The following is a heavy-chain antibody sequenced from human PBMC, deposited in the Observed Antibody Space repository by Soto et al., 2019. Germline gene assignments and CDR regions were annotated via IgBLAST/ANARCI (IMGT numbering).Heavy chain of an antibody. Sequence: GGSLRLSCTASGFTFSSYGMHWVRQAPGKGLEWVAVISYDGSNKYYADSVKGRFTISRDNSKNTLYLQMNSLRAEDTAVYYCAKDLNSYGDYLPTYYYYGMDVWGQGTTVTVSS. CDR1: GFTFSSYG. V-gene: IGHV3-30*18. CDR2: ISYDGSNK. D-gene: IGHD4-17*01. CDR3: AKDLNSYGDYLPTYYYYGMDV. J-gene: IGHJ6*02.